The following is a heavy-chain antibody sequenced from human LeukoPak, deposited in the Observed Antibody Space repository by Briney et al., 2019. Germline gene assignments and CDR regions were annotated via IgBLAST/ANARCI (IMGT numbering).Heavy chain of an antibody. CDR2: INSDGSTT. CDR1: GFTFSSYW. Sequence: GVSLRLSCAASGFTFSSYWMHWVRHAPGKGLVWVSRINSDGSTTTYADSMKGRFTISRDNAKNTLYLQMNSLRAEDTAVYYCAVKWTYDGFDIWGQGTMVTVSS. D-gene: IGHD1-26*01. V-gene: IGHV3-74*01. J-gene: IGHJ3*02. CDR3: AVKWTYDGFDI.